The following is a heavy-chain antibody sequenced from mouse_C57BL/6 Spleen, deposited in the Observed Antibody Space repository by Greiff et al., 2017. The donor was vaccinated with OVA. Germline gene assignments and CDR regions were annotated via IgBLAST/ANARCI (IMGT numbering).Heavy chain of an antibody. CDR1: GYAFSSSW. V-gene: IGHV1-82*01. J-gene: IGHJ2*01. D-gene: IGHD1-1*01. CDR3: ARGDDYYGSSLPDY. CDR2: IYPGDGDT. Sequence: QVQLKQSGPELVKPGASVKISCKASGYAFSSSWMNWVKQRPGKGLEWIGRIYPGDGDTNYTGKFKGKVTLSADNSSSTAYMQLSSLTSEDSAVYFCARGDDYYGSSLPDYWGQGTTLTVSS.